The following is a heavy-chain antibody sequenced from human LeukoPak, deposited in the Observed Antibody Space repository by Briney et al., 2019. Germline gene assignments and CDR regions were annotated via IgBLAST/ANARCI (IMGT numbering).Heavy chain of an antibody. V-gene: IGHV3-48*04. CDR3: AELGITMIGGV. Sequence: GSLRLSCAVSGFPFSSYGMHWVRQAPGKGLEWVSYISSSGSTIYYADSVKGRFTISRDNAKNSLYLQMNSLRAEDTAVYYCAELGITMIGGVWGKGTTVTISS. J-gene: IGHJ6*04. CDR1: GFPFSSYG. D-gene: IGHD3-10*02. CDR2: ISSSGSTI.